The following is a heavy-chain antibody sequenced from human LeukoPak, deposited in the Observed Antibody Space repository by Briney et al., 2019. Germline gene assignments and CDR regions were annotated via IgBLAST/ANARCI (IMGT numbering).Heavy chain of an antibody. J-gene: IGHJ4*02. CDR3: AKGGLGNDYIDY. CDR1: GFTFSRHA. CDR2: ISGSGGST. D-gene: IGHD3-16*01. Sequence: PGGSLRLSCAASGFTFSRHAMGWVRQAPGKGLEWVSAISGSGGSTYYADSAKGRFTISRDNSKNTLYLQMNSLRAEDTAVYYCAKGGLGNDYIDYWGQGTLVTVSS. V-gene: IGHV3-23*01.